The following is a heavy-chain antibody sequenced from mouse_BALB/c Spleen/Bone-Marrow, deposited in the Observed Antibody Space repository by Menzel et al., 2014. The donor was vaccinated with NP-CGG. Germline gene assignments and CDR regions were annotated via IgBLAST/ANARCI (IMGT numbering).Heavy chain of an antibody. J-gene: IGHJ1*01. V-gene: IGHV1-14*01. Sequence: EVQRVESGPELVKPGASVKMSCKASGYTFTSYVMHWVKQKPGQGLEWIGSINPNNDGTYYNEKFKGQATLTSDKSSSTAYMELSSLTSEDSAVYYCARSLYGYDWYFDVWGAGTTVTVSS. CDR1: GYTFTSYV. D-gene: IGHD2-2*01. CDR3: ARSLYGYDWYFDV. CDR2: INPNNDGT.